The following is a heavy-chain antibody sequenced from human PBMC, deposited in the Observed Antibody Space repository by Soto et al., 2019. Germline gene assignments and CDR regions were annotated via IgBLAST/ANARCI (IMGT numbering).Heavy chain of an antibody. CDR1: GFTFSSYA. Sequence: EVQLLESGGGLIQPGGSLRLSCAASGFTFSSYAMSWVRQAPGKGLEWVSSISGSGGRTYYADSVKGRFTISRDNSKNTLYLQMNSQRAEDTAVYYCAKEKGFSSGSWDYWGQGTLVTVSS. V-gene: IGHV3-23*01. CDR2: ISGSGGRT. CDR3: AKEKGFSSGSWDY. D-gene: IGHD6-19*01. J-gene: IGHJ4*02.